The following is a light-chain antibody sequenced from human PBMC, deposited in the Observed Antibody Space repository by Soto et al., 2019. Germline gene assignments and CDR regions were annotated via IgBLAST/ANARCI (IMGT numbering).Light chain of an antibody. J-gene: IGKJ1*01. CDR2: GAS. CDR3: QHYGSSPKT. V-gene: IGKV3-20*01. CDR1: QSVSSSY. Sequence: EIVLTQSPGTLSLSPGERATLSCRASQSVSSSYLAWYQQKPGQAPRLLIYGASSRATGIPDRFSGSGSGTDFTLTISRLEHEYFAVYYCQHYGSSPKTFGQGTKVEIK.